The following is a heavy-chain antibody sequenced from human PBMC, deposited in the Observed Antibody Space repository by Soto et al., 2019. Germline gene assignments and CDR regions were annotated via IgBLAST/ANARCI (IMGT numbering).Heavy chain of an antibody. V-gene: IGHV6-1*01. CDR3: ARHSTNWNYN. CDR2: AYYRSRWIY. J-gene: IGHJ4*02. Sequence: SQTLSLTCAISGDSVSNNGATWNWIRQSPSRGLEWLGRAYYRSRWIYDYAMSVKSRISINPDTSKNQVSLQLNSVTPADTAMYYCARHSTNWNYNWGQGTLVTVSS. CDR1: GDSVSNNGAT. D-gene: IGHD1-7*01.